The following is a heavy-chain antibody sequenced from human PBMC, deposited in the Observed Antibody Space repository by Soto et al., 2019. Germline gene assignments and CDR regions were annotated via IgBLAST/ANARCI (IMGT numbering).Heavy chain of an antibody. J-gene: IGHJ4*02. V-gene: IGHV4-34*01. CDR2: ISQSGHT. CDR3: ARAPKVSGSSQTRPDF. CDR1: SGSFSGYY. D-gene: IGHD6-6*01. Sequence: QVQLHQGGAGLLKPSDTLSLACSIYSGSFSGYYWSWIRQPPGKGLEWIGEISQSGHTNYSPSLKSRVSRSIDTSKKQFSLTLASGSAADPAVYYCARAPKVSGSSQTRPDFWGQGTLVNVSS.